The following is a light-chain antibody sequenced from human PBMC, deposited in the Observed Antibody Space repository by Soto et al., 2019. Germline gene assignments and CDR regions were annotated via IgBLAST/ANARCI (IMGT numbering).Light chain of an antibody. CDR3: QQYGSSPRGT. V-gene: IGKV3-20*01. CDR2: GAS. J-gene: IGKJ5*01. Sequence: EIVLTQSPGTLSLSPGERATLSCRASQSVSSCYLAWYQQKPGQAPRLLIYGASSRATGIPDRFSGSGSGTDFTLTISRLEPEDFAVYYCQQYGSSPRGTFGQGTRLEIK. CDR1: QSVSSCY.